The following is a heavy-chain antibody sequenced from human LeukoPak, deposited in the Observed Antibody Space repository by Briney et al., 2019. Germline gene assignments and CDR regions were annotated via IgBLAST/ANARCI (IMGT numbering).Heavy chain of an antibody. CDR2: IIPIFGTA. CDR3: ARDQRPYYYDSSGYYTLDY. CDR1: GGTFSSYA. Sequence: SVKVYCEASGGTFSSYAISWVRQAPGQGLEWMGGIIPIFGTANYAQKFQGRVTITADESTSTAYMELSSLRSEDTAVYYCARDQRPYYYDSSGYYTLDYWGQGTLVTVSS. V-gene: IGHV1-69*13. J-gene: IGHJ4*02. D-gene: IGHD3-22*01.